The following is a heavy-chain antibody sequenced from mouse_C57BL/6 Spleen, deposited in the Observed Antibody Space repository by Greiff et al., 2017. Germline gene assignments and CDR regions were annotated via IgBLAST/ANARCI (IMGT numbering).Heavy chain of an antibody. CDR3: ASSIYGSSSLDY. Sequence: EVQRVESGPELVKPGASVKISCKASGYSFTGYYMNWVKQSPEKSLEWIGEINPSTGGTTYNQKFKAKATLTVDKSSSTAYMQLKSLTSEDSAVYYCASSIYGSSSLDYWGQGTTLTVSS. J-gene: IGHJ2*01. D-gene: IGHD1-1*01. CDR1: GYSFTGYY. V-gene: IGHV1-42*01. CDR2: INPSTGGT.